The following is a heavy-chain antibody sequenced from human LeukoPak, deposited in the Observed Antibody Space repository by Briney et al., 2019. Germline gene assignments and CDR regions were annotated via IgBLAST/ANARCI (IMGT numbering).Heavy chain of an antibody. V-gene: IGHV3-33*06. D-gene: IGHD3-22*01. CDR1: GFTFSSYG. CDR3: AKSRGHYYDSSGSQMNAFDI. Sequence: GRSPRLSCAASGFTFSSYGMHWVRQAPGKGLEWVAVIWYDGSNKYYADSVKGRFTISRDNSKNTLYLQMNSLRAEDTAVYYCAKSRGHYYDSSGSQMNAFDIWGQGTMVTVSS. CDR2: IWYDGSNK. J-gene: IGHJ3*02.